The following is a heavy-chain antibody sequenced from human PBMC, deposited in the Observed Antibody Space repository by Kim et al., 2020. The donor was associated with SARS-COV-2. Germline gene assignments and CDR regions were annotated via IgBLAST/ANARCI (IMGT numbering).Heavy chain of an antibody. D-gene: IGHD3-22*01. CDR1: GGTFSSYA. CDR3: ARAFGYDSSGYYRYYFDY. CDR2: IIPIFGTA. V-gene: IGHV1-69*13. J-gene: IGHJ4*02. Sequence: SVKVSCKASGGTFSSYAISWVRQAPGQGLEWMGGIIPIFGTANYAQKFQGRVTITADESTSTAYMELSSLRSEDTAVYYCARAFGYDSSGYYRYYFDYWGQGTLVTVSS.